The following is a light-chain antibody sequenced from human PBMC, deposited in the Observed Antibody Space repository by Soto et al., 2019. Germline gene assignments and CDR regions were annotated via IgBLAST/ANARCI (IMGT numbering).Light chain of an antibody. J-gene: IGKJ5*01. CDR2: GVS. CDR3: QQYGSSPLIT. Sequence: EIVMTQSPATLSVSPGERATLSCRAIQSVSNNYLAWYQQKPGQAPKFLIYGVSSRATGIPDRFSGSGSGTDFTLTISRLEPEDFAVYHCQQYGSSPLITFGQGTRLEIK. CDR1: QSVSNNY. V-gene: IGKV3-20*01.